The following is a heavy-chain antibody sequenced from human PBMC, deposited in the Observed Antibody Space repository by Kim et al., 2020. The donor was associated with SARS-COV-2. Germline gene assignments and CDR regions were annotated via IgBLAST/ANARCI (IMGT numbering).Heavy chain of an antibody. J-gene: IGHJ4*02. V-gene: IGHV3-23*03. D-gene: IGHD5-18*01. CDR2: IYSGGSST. CDR3: AKGEGRYSQTFDY. CDR1: GFTFSNYA. Sequence: GGSLRLSCAASGFTFSNYAMSWVRQAPGKGLEWVSVIYSGGSSTYYADSVKGRFTISRDNSKNTLYLQMNSLRAEDTAVYYCAKGEGRYSQTFDYWGQGTLVTVSS.